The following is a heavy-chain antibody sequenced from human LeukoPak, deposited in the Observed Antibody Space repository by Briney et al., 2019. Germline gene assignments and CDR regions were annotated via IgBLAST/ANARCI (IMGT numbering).Heavy chain of an antibody. V-gene: IGHV1-2*02. CDR1: GYTFTGYY. CDR2: INPNSGGT. D-gene: IGHD3-10*01. J-gene: IGHJ6*03. Sequence: ASVKVSCKASGYTFTGYYMHWVRQAPGQGLEWMGWINPNSGGTNYAQKFQGRVTMTRDTSISTAYMELSRLRSDDTAVYYCARDRITMVRGDYYYYYMDVWGKGTTVTVSS. CDR3: ARDRITMVRGDYYYYYMDV.